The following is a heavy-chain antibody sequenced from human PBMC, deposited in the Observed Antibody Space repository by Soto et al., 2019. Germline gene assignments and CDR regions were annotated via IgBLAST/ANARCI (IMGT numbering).Heavy chain of an antibody. CDR3: ARAATTVTTTTHFDY. CDR2: INAGNGNT. Sequence: ASVKVSCKASGYTFTSYAMHWVRQAPGQRLEWMGWINAGNGNTKYSRKFQGRVTITRDTSASTAYMELSSLRSEDTAVYYCARAATTVTTTTHFDYWGQGTLVTVSS. CDR1: GYTFTSYA. J-gene: IGHJ4*02. V-gene: IGHV1-3*01. D-gene: IGHD4-17*01.